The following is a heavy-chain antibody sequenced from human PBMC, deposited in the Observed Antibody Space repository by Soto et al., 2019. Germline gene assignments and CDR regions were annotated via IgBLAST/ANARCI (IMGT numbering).Heavy chain of an antibody. CDR2: ISWHSGSI. J-gene: IGHJ6*04. CDR1: GFTFDDYA. CDR3: AKDRYGSGSSPWDV. V-gene: IGHV3-9*01. Sequence: EVQLVESGGGLVQPGRSLRLSCAASGFTFDDYAMHWVRQAPGKGLEWVSGISWHSGSIGYADSVKGRFTISRDNANNSLYLQMNSLRAEDTALYYCAKDRYGSGSSPWDVWGKGTTVTVSS. D-gene: IGHD3-10*01.